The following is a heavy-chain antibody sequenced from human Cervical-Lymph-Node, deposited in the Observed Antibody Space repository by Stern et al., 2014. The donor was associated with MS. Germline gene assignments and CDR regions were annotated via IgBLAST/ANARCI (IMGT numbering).Heavy chain of an antibody. D-gene: IGHD3-22*01. Sequence: VQLLESGGGVVQPGRSRRLSCAAAGFTFGNYAMHWVRQAPGKGLEWVTLISSDGSRQYYTDSVKGRFTISRDNSKSTLYLQMNSLTTEDTAVYYCARDYSESRGHYLFYFGLWGQGTLVTVSS. V-gene: IGHV3-30-3*01. CDR3: ARDYSESRGHYLFYFGL. CDR1: GFTFGNYA. CDR2: ISSDGSRQ. J-gene: IGHJ4*02.